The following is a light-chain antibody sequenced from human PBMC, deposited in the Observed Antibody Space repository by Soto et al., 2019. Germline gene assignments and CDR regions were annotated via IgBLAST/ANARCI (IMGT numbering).Light chain of an antibody. Sequence: DIQMPQSPSSLSASVGDRATITCQVSQDISNYLDWYQQKPGKAPMLLISDASNLETGIPSSFSGSGSGTDFTVTISSLQPEDIATYFGQQCDDLPLTCGGGTKVEI. CDR3: QQCDDLPLT. J-gene: IGKJ4*01. V-gene: IGKV1-33*01. CDR2: DAS. CDR1: QDISNY.